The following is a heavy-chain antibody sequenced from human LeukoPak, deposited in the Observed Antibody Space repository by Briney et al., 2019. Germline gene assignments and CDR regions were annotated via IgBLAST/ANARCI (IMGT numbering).Heavy chain of an antibody. V-gene: IGHV1-46*01. J-gene: IGHJ4*02. CDR2: INPSGGST. CDR3: ARVRGLRYFDWLGAFDY. CDR1: GYTFTSYY. D-gene: IGHD3-9*01. Sequence: ASVKVSCKASGYTFTSYYMHWVRQAPGQGLEWMGIINPSGGSTSYAQKFQGRVTMTRDMSTSTVYMELSSLRSEDTAVYYCARVRGLRYFDWLGAFDYWGQGTLVTVSS.